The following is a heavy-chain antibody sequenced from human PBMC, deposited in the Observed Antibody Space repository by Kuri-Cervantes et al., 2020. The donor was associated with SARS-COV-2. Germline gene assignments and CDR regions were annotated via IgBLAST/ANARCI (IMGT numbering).Heavy chain of an antibody. V-gene: IGHV1-2*02. CDR3: ARGFCRSTSCYNFDQ. CDR2: INPKNGDT. Sequence: ASVKVSCKASGYTFTGHYMHWMRQAPGQGLEWMGWINPKNGDTNYPQKFQGRVSITRDTSISTIYMELSRLRSDDTAVYFCARGFCRSTSCYNFDQWGQGTLVTVSS. CDR1: GYTFTGHY. J-gene: IGHJ4*02. D-gene: IGHD2-2*01.